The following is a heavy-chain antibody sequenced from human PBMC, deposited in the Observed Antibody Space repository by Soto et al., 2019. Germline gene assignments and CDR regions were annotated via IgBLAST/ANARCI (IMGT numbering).Heavy chain of an antibody. CDR2: IYYSGST. D-gene: IGHD1-26*01. CDR3: AREGYGGYVDY. CDR1: GGSISSYY. V-gene: IGHV4-59*12. J-gene: IGHJ4*02. Sequence: SETLSLTCTVSGGSISSYYWSWIRQPPGKGLEWIGYIYYSGSTNYNPSLKSRVTISVDTSKNQFSLKLSSVTAADTAVYYCAREGYGGYVDYWGQGTLVTVS.